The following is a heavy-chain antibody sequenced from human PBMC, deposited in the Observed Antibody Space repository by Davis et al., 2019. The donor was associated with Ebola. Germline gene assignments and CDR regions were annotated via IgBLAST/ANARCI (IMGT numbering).Heavy chain of an antibody. D-gene: IGHD6-19*01. Sequence: GSLRLSCTVSGGSIGTYYWNWIRQSPGKGLEWIGYIYNTGDTNYNPSLESRVAMSIDTSKNQFSLKLRSVTAADTAVYYCARDSVDSSGWYYWGQGTLVTVSS. J-gene: IGHJ4*02. CDR3: ARDSVDSSGWYY. CDR2: IYNTGDT. CDR1: GGSIGTYY. V-gene: IGHV4-59*01.